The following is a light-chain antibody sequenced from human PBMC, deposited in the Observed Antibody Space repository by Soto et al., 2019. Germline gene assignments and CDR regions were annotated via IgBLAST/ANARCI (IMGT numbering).Light chain of an antibody. CDR1: QGIRND. V-gene: IGKV1-6*01. Sequence: TQMYQSPSSLSASVGDRVTITCRASQGIRNDLGWYQQKPGKAPKLLIHAASSLQSGVPSRFSGSGSGTDFTLTISSLQPEDFATYYCLQDYNYPRTFGQGTKVDIK. J-gene: IGKJ1*01. CDR2: AAS. CDR3: LQDYNYPRT.